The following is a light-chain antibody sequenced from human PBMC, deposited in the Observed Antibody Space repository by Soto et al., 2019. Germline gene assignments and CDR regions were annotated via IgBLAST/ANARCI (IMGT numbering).Light chain of an antibody. V-gene: IGKV1-39*01. CDR3: QQSHTFPRT. J-gene: IGKJ1*01. CDR2: AAS. CDR1: QSIGSY. Sequence: DIQMTQSPSSLSASVGDRVTITCRASQSIGSYLSWYQQKPGKAPKLLIHAASSLQSGVPSRFSVSGYGPDFTLTISILQPEDSATYYCQQSHTFPRTFGQGTKVEI.